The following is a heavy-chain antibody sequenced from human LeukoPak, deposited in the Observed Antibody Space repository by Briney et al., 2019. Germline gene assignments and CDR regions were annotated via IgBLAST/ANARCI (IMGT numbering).Heavy chain of an antibody. CDR2: MNPNTGNA. V-gene: IGHV1-8*03. D-gene: IGHD4-11*01. CDR3: ARVGYSNSYDY. CDR1: GYTFTNFD. J-gene: IGHJ4*02. Sequence: ASVKVSCKASGYTFTNFDINWVRQATGQGLEWMGWMNPNTGNAGYAQKFQDRVTITWDASRSTAYMDLSSLRSVDTAVYYCARVGYSNSYDYWGQGTLVTVSS.